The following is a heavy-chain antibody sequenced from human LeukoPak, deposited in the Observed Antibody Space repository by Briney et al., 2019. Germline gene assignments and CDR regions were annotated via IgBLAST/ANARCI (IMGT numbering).Heavy chain of an antibody. D-gene: IGHD3-22*01. CDR3: GNYYDSSRYPAKSDY. CDR1: GGSFSGYY. Sequence: PSETLSLTCAVYGGSFSGYYWSWIRQPPGKGLEWIGEINHSGSTNYNPSLKSRVTISVDTSKNQFSLKLSSVTAADTAVYYCGNYYDSSRYPAKSDYWGQGTLVTVSS. V-gene: IGHV4-34*01. J-gene: IGHJ4*02. CDR2: INHSGST.